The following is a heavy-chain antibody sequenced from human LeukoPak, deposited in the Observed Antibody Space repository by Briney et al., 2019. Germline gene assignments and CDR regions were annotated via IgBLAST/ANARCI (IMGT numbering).Heavy chain of an antibody. CDR3: TRDRGGYNSEIIDY. CDR2: IRSKAYGGTT. J-gene: IGHJ4*02. CDR1: GFTFGDYA. Sequence: GGSLRLSCTASGFTFGDYAMSWFRQAPGKGLEWVGFIRSKAYGGTTEYAASVKGRFTISRDDSKSIAYLQMSSLKTEDTAVYYCTRDRGGYNSEIIDYWGQGTLVTVSS. D-gene: IGHD5-24*01. V-gene: IGHV3-49*03.